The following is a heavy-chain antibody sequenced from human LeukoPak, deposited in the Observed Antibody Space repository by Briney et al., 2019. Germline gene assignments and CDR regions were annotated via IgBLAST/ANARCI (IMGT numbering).Heavy chain of an antibody. CDR2: IHIYRGNT. CDR1: GYSSTNYG. V-gene: IGHV1-18*01. Sequence: ASVKVSCKASGYSSTNYGISWVRQAPGQGLEWMGWIHIYRGNTNYAQKFQGRVTMTTDTSTSTVYMEVRGLRSDDAAMYYCARDVGITVADSFDPWGQGTLVTVSS. J-gene: IGHJ5*02. D-gene: IGHD6-13*01. CDR3: ARDVGITVADSFDP.